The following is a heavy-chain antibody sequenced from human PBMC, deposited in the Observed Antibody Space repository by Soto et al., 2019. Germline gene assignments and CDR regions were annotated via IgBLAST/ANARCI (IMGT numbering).Heavy chain of an antibody. J-gene: IGHJ6*02. D-gene: IGHD3-3*01. CDR2: INAGNGDT. CDR1: GFTSSRSA. Sequence: ASVKISCKSFGFTSSRSAVLWVRQARGQRLEWMGWINAGNGDTKYSQKFQGRVTITRDTSATTAYMELSSLRSEDTAVYYCARARITIFGVVTAMEVWGQGTKVTVSS. V-gene: IGHV1-3*01. CDR3: ARARITIFGVVTAMEV.